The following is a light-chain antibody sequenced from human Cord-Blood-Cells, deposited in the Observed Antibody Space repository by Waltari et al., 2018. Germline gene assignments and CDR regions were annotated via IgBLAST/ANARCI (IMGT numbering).Light chain of an antibody. V-gene: IGLV2-23*02. J-gene: IGLJ3*02. Sequence: QSALTQPASVSGSPGQSITISCTGTSSDVGSYNLVSWYQQHPGKAPKLMIYEVSKRPSGVSTRFSGSKSGNTASLTISGLQAEDEADYYCCSYAGSNWVFGGGTKLTVL. CDR1: SSDVGSYNL. CDR3: CSYAGSNWV. CDR2: EVS.